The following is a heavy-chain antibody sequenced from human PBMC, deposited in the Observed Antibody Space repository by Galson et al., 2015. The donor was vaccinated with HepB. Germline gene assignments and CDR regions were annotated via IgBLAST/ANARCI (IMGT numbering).Heavy chain of an antibody. Sequence: SLRLSCAASGFTFSRLGMTWVRQAPRKGLECVSAIGVRGTTDYSDSVKGRFIISRDNSKNMLYLQMNNLRAEDTAVYYCAKGTTDIDYWGQGTLVTVSS. D-gene: IGHD1-1*01. J-gene: IGHJ4*02. CDR2: IGVRGTT. CDR3: AKGTTDIDY. CDR1: GFTFSRLG. V-gene: IGHV3-23*01.